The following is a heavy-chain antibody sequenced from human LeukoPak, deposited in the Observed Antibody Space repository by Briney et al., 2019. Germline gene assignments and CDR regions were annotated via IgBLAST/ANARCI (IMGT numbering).Heavy chain of an antibody. V-gene: IGHV1-8*03. Sequence: ASVKVSCKASGYTFTSYDINWVRQATGQGLEWMGWMNPNSGNTGYAQKFQGRVTITRNTSISTAYMELSSLRSEDTAVYYCARGPYYYYYMDVWGKGTTVTVSS. CDR2: MNPNSGNT. CDR1: GYTFTSYD. J-gene: IGHJ6*03. CDR3: ARGPYYYYYMDV.